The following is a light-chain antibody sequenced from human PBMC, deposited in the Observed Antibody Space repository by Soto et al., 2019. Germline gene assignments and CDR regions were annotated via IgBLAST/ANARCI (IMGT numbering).Light chain of an antibody. J-gene: IGLJ2*01. CDR1: SSNIGSNY. Sequence: QSVLTQPPSASGTPGQRVTISCSGSSSNIGSNYVYWYQQLTGTAPKLLIYRNNQRPSGVPDRFSGSKSGTSASLAISGLRSADEADYYCASWDDSLSGPVFGGGTKLTVL. V-gene: IGLV1-47*01. CDR3: ASWDDSLSGPV. CDR2: RNN.